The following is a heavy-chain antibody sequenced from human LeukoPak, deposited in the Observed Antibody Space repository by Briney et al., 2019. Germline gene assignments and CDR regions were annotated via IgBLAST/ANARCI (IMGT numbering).Heavy chain of an antibody. V-gene: IGHV5-51*01. CDR3: ATKDPVGGNYYYYMDV. CDR2: IYPGDSDT. CDR1: GYSFTSYW. J-gene: IGHJ6*03. Sequence: GESLKISCKGSGYSFTSYWIGWVRQMPGKGLEWMGIIYPGDSDTRYSPSFQGQVTISADKSISTAYLQWSSLKASDTAMYYCATKDPVGGNYYYYMDVWGKGTTVTVSS. D-gene: IGHD1-26*01.